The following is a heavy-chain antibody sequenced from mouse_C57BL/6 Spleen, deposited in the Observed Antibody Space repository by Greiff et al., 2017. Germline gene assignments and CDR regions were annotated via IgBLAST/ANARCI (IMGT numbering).Heavy chain of an antibody. CDR2: ISNGGGST. CDR1: GFTFSDYY. Sequence: EVKLVESGGGLVQPGGSLKLSCAASGFTFSDYYMYWVRQTPEKRLEWVAYISNGGGSTYYPDTVKGRFTISRDNAKNTLYLQMSRLKSEDTAMYYCARQATVPYWYFDVWGTGTTVTVSS. D-gene: IGHD1-1*01. V-gene: IGHV5-12*01. CDR3: ARQATVPYWYFDV. J-gene: IGHJ1*03.